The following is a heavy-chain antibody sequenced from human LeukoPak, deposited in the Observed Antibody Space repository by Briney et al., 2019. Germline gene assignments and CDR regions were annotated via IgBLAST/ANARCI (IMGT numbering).Heavy chain of an antibody. CDR1: GGSISSGDYY. J-gene: IGHJ5*02. Sequence: PSETLSLTCTVSGGSISSGDYYWSWIHQPPGKGLEWIGYIYHSGNTNYNPSLKSRVTISIDTSKSQFSLKLSSVTAADTAVYYCARRYGSGSYYKFDPWGQGTLVTVSS. CDR3: ARRYGSGSYYKFDP. CDR2: IYHSGNT. V-gene: IGHV4-30-4*08. D-gene: IGHD3-10*01.